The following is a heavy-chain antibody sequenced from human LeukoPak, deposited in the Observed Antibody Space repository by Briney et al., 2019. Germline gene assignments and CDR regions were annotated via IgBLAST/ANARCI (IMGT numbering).Heavy chain of an antibody. CDR2: ISSPSTNI. V-gene: IGHV3-48*01. Sequence: GGSLRLSCAASGFIFTSYSMNWVRQAPGKGLEWVSYISSPSTNIYYVDSVKGRFIISRDNSKNTLFLQMSSLRAEDTAVYYCATSLGGTDVWGQGTTVTVSS. J-gene: IGHJ6*02. D-gene: IGHD7-27*01. CDR3: ATSLGGTDV. CDR1: GFIFTSYS.